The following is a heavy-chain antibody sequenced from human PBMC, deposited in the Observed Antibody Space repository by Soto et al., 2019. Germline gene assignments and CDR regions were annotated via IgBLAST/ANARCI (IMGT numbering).Heavy chain of an antibody. J-gene: IGHJ4*02. D-gene: IGHD1-26*01. CDR3: VKVGSHYVPQSHFDS. CDR1: GFTFSNYA. CDR2: ISGNSDFT. V-gene: IGHV3-23*01. Sequence: GGSLRLSCAASGFTFSNYAMNWVCQAPGQGLEWVSGISGNSDFTYNTDYVKGRYTIFREYSKNTMILQTNDLSDEDTAIYYCVKVGSHYVPQSHFDSWGRGIVVTVSS.